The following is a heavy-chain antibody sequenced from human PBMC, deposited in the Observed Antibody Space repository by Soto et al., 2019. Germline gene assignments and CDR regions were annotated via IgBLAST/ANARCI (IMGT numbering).Heavy chain of an antibody. D-gene: IGHD2-15*01. J-gene: IGHJ5*02. V-gene: IGHV4-30-2*01. Sequence: LSETLSLTCAVSGGSISSGGYSWSWIRQPPGKGLEWIGYIYHSGSTYYNPSLKSRVTISVDRSKNQFSLKLSPVTAADTAVYYCARDLSRAFCSGGSCYSFLFDLWGQGTLVTVSS. CDR3: ARDLSRAFCSGGSCYSFLFDL. CDR2: IYHSGST. CDR1: GGSISSGGYS.